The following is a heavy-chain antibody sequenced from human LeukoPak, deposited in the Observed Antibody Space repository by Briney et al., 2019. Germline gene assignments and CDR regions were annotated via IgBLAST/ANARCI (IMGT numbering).Heavy chain of an antibody. CDR3: ARAGGYAQLDAFDI. J-gene: IGHJ3*02. CDR2: IYHSGST. V-gene: IGHV4-30-2*01. Sequence: PSETLSLTCAVSGGSISSGGYSWSWIRQPPGKGLEWIGYIYHSGSTYYNPSLKSRVTISVDRSKNQFSLKLSSVTAADTAVYYCARAGGYAQLDAFDIWGQGTMVTVSS. CDR1: GGSISSGGYS. D-gene: IGHD5-12*01.